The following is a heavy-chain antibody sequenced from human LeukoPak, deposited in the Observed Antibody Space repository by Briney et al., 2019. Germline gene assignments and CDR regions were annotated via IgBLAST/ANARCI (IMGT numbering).Heavy chain of an antibody. CDR1: GFSFSSYA. CDR3: AKDAERVAVTGHLDY. CDR2: ISGSGGST. J-gene: IGHJ4*02. D-gene: IGHD6-19*01. V-gene: IGHV3-23*01. Sequence: PGGSLRLSCASSGFSFSSYAMNWVRQAPGKGLEWVSAISGSGGSTSYAVSVKARCTISRDNSKTTLFLQMHSLRAEATAVSYCAKDAERVAVTGHLDYWGQGTLVTVSS.